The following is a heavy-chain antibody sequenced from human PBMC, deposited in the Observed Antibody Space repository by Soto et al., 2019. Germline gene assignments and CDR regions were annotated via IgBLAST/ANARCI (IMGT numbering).Heavy chain of an antibody. V-gene: IGHV3-21*01. Sequence: EVQLVESGGGLVKPGGSLRLSCAASGFTFSSYSMNWVRQAPGQGLEWVSSISSSSSYIYYADSVKGRFTISRDNAKNTLYLQMNSRRAEDTAVYYCARHPAVAGTHDAFDIWGQGTMVTVSS. CDR3: ARHPAVAGTHDAFDI. CDR2: ISSSSSYI. CDR1: GFTFSSYS. D-gene: IGHD6-19*01. J-gene: IGHJ3*02.